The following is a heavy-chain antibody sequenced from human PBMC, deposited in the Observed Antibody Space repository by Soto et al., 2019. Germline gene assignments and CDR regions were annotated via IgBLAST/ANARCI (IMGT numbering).Heavy chain of an antibody. D-gene: IGHD6-19*01. Sequence: QVQLVQSGGGVVQPGRSLRLSCAASGFIFSNYGMHWVRQAPGKGLVWVAVISHNGKVQYYADSVKGRFTISRDNSKNTLYLKMNSRRADDTAAYYCAKESTAGVSHLLDMWGQGTIVTVSS. V-gene: IGHV3-30*18. J-gene: IGHJ4*01. CDR3: AKESTAGVSHLLDM. CDR1: GFIFSNYG. CDR2: ISHNGKVQ.